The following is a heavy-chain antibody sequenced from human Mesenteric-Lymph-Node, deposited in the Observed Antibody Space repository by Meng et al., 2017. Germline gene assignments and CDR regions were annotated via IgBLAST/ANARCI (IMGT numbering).Heavy chain of an antibody. D-gene: IGHD7-27*01. J-gene: IGHJ4*02. Sequence: SLKISCVFSEFTFFNYEMNWVRQAPGKGLEWVSGISWNSGSIGYADSVKGRFTISRDNAKNSLYLQMNTLRAEDTAVYYCARDAGWGSLDYWGQGTLVTVSS. CDR2: ISWNSGSI. V-gene: IGHV3-9*01. CDR3: ARDAGWGSLDY. CDR1: EFTFFNYE.